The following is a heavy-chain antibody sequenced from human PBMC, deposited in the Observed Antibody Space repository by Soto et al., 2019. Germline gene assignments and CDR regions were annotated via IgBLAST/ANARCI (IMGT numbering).Heavy chain of an antibody. CDR2: IDYNGVT. D-gene: IGHD5-18*01. V-gene: IGHV4-39*02. Sequence: SETLSLTCSVSGASISSRDYYWGWIRQTPGKGLEWIGNIDYNGVTYYNPSLKSRVTVSKDTSKNQFSLEVASVTAADTAIYYCGREQTTAMVISWFDPWGQGTLVTVSS. J-gene: IGHJ5*02. CDR3: GREQTTAMVISWFDP. CDR1: GASISSRDYY.